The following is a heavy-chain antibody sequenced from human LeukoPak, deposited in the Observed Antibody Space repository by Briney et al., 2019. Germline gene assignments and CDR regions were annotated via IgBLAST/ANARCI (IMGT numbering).Heavy chain of an antibody. Sequence: PGGSLRLSCAASGFTFSSYAMHWVRQAPGKGLEWVAVISYDGSNKYFADSVKGRFTISRDNSKNTLYLQMNSLSAEDTAVYYCARDAGEKIMITFGGVIVFGYWGQGTLVTVSS. CDR3: ARDAGEKIMITFGGVIVFGY. J-gene: IGHJ4*02. CDR1: GFTFSSYA. D-gene: IGHD3-16*02. CDR2: ISYDGSNK. V-gene: IGHV3-30-3*01.